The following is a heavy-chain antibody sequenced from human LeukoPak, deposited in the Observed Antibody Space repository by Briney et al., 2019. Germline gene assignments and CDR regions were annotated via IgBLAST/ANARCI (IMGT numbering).Heavy chain of an antibody. V-gene: IGHV3-48*03. CDR1: GFTFSSYE. Sequence: GGSLRLSCAASGFTFSSYEMNWVRQAPGKGLEWVSYISSSGSTIYYADSVKGRFTISRDNAKNSLYLQMNSLRAEDTAVYYCATGTGTTLSFGYWGQGTLVTVSS. J-gene: IGHJ4*02. CDR3: ATGTGTTLSFGY. D-gene: IGHD1-1*01. CDR2: ISSSGSTI.